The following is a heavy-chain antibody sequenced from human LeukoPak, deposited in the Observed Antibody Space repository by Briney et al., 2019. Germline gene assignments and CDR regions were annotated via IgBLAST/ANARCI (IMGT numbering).Heavy chain of an antibody. Sequence: TSQTLSLTCAISGDSVSSNSAAWNWIRQSPSRGLEWLGRTYYRSKWYNDYAVSVKSRITINPDTSKNQFSLQLNSVTPEDTAVYYCARDRAGEYGYSSSWYLYYFDYWGQGTLVTVSS. V-gene: IGHV6-1*01. CDR1: GDSVSSNSAA. D-gene: IGHD6-13*01. J-gene: IGHJ4*02. CDR2: TYYRSKWYN. CDR3: ARDRAGEYGYSSSWYLYYFDY.